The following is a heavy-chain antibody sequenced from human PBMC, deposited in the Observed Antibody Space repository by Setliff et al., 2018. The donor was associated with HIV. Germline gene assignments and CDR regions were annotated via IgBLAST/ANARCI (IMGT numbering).Heavy chain of an antibody. Sequence: ASVKVSCKASEYTFTIYYIHWVRQALGQGFEWMGIINPRGGITTYSQNFQGRVTMTRDTSTSTIYMDLSSLTSEDTAMYYCATIREYYYDSSGQEYFQHWGHGTLVTVS. J-gene: IGHJ1*01. D-gene: IGHD3-22*01. CDR2: INPRGGIT. CDR3: ATIREYYYDSSGQEYFQH. CDR1: EYTFTIYY. V-gene: IGHV1-46*01.